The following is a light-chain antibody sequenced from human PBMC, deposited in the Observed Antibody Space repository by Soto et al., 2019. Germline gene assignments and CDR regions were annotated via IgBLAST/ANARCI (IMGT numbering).Light chain of an antibody. CDR1: QSINTN. J-gene: IGKJ1*01. V-gene: IGKV3-15*01. CDR2: GAS. CDR3: QQYDTWPPWT. Sequence: EIVMTQSPATLSVSPGERATLSCRASQSINTNLAWYQQKPGQAPRLLLFGASTRATGIPDRFSGSGSGTDFPLTISSLQSEDFAVYYCQQYDTWPPWTFGQGTKVEIK.